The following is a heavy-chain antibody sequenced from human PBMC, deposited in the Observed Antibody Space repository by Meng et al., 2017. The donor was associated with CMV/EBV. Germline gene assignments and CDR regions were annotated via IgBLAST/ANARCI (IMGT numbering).Heavy chain of an antibody. CDR2: VNSNNDAT. CDR3: VRSSGWSLFDY. Sequence: QVKLVQSGAEMKKPGASVKVSCTTSGFTFSDYYIPWVRQAPGQGLEWMGWVNSNNDATNYARKFQGRVSMTRDTSISTAHMELSRLMSDDTAVYYCVRSSGWSLFDYWGQGTLVTVSS. V-gene: IGHV1-2*02. J-gene: IGHJ4*02. CDR1: GFTFSDYY. D-gene: IGHD6-19*01.